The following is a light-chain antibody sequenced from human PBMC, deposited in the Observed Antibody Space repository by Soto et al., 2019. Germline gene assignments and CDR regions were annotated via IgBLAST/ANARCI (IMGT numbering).Light chain of an antibody. CDR2: DSS. J-gene: IGKJ3*01. Sequence: DIPMTQSPSSLSASVGNRVTITCQASQDLSNYLNWYQQKPGKAPKLLIYDSSNLETGVPSRFSGGGSGTYFSFSISRVQPEDIAPYYWQQDDNLPSMFTVGPGTKVDIK. V-gene: IGKV1-33*01. CDR1: QDLSNY. CDR3: QQDDNLPSMFT.